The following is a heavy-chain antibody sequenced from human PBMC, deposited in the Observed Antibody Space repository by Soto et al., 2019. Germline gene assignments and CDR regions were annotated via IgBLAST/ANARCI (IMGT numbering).Heavy chain of an antibody. D-gene: IGHD4-17*01. Sequence: QVQLQQWGAGLLKPSETLSLTCAVYGGSFSGYYWSWIRQPPGKGLEWIGEINHSGSTNYNPSLKSRVTISVAXXKXQYXLKLSSVTAADTAVYYCARGLVVPVTTFVHWYFDLWGRGTLVTVSS. CDR1: GGSFSGYY. J-gene: IGHJ2*01. V-gene: IGHV4-34*01. CDR3: ARGLVVPVTTFVHWYFDL. CDR2: INHSGST.